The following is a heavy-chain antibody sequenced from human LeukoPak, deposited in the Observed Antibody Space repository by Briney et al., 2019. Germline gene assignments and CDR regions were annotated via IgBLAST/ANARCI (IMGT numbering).Heavy chain of an antibody. Sequence: GGSLRLSCAASGFTFSSYAMHWVRQAPGKGLEWAAFIRYDGSNKYYTDSVKGRFTISRDNSKNTLYLQMNNLRPEDTAVYYCAKRGEDEPMVIEYWGQGTLVTLSS. D-gene: IGHD5-18*01. CDR2: IRYDGSNK. CDR1: GFTFSSYA. V-gene: IGHV3-30*02. CDR3: AKRGEDEPMVIEY. J-gene: IGHJ4*02.